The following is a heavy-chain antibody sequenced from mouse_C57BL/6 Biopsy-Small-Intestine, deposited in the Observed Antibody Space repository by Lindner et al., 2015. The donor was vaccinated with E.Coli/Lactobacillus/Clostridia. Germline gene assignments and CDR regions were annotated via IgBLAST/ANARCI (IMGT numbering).Heavy chain of an antibody. CDR3: ARWDSWEGYFDY. V-gene: IGHV1-18*01. CDR1: GYTLTDYN. J-gene: IGHJ2*01. D-gene: IGHD4-1*01. CDR2: INPNNGGT. Sequence: VQLQESGPELVKPGASVKIPCKASGYTLTDYNMDWVKQSHGKSLEWIGDINPNNGGTIYNQKFKGKATLTVDKSSSTAYMELRSLTSEDTAVYYCARWDSWEGYFDYWGQGTTLTVSS.